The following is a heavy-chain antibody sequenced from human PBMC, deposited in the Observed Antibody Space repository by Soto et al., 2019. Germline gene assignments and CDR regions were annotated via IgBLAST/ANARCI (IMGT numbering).Heavy chain of an antibody. CDR2: IVVGSGNT. J-gene: IGHJ6*02. V-gene: IGHV1-58*01. Sequence: SVKVSCKASGFTFTSSAVQWVRQARGQRLEWIGWIVVGSGNTNYAQKFQERVTITRDMSTSTAYMELSSLRSEDTAVYYCAASSKAHTYYYGMDVWGQGTTVTVSS. CDR3: AASSKAHTYYYGMDV. CDR1: GFTFTSSA. D-gene: IGHD5-18*01.